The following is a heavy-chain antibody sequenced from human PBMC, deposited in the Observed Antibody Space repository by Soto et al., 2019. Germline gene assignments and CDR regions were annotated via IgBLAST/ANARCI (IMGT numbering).Heavy chain of an antibody. J-gene: IGHJ4*02. D-gene: IGHD4-17*01. CDR3: ARGEGMTTVTTFLDY. CDR2: IYYSGST. V-gene: IGHV4-31*03. CDR1: GGSISSGGYY. Sequence: QVQLQESGPGLVKPSQTLSLTCTVSGGSISSGGYYWSWIRQHPGKGLEWIGYIYYSGSTYYNPSLKSRVTISVDPSKNQFSRTLSSVTAADTAVYYCARGEGMTTVTTFLDYWGQGTLVTVSS.